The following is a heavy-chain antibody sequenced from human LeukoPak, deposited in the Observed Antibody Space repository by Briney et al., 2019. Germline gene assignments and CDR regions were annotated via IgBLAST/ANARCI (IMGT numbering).Heavy chain of an antibody. D-gene: IGHD2-2*02. V-gene: IGHV3-21*04. CDR3: ARDGSEGCSSTSCYTGNY. CDR1: GFTFSSYS. CDR2: ISSSSSYI. Sequence: GGSLRLSCAASGFTFSSYSMNWVRQAPGKGLEWVSSISSSSSYIYYADSVKGRFTISRDNAKNSLYLQMNSLRAEDTAVYYCARDGSEGCSSTSCYTGNYWGQGTLVTVSS. J-gene: IGHJ4*02.